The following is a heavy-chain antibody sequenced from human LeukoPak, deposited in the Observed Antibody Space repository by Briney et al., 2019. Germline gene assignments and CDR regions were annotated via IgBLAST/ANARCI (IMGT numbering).Heavy chain of an antibody. CDR3: AKACGGDCAFDY. CDR1: GFTFSSYW. D-gene: IGHD2-21*02. Sequence: GGSLRLSCVASGFTFSSYWMTWVRQAPGKGLEWVANIKTDGSQIYYVDSVKGRFTISRDNAKNSLYLQMNSLRAEDTAVYYCAKACGGDCAFDYWGQGTLVTVSS. J-gene: IGHJ4*02. CDR2: IKTDGSQI. V-gene: IGHV3-7*03.